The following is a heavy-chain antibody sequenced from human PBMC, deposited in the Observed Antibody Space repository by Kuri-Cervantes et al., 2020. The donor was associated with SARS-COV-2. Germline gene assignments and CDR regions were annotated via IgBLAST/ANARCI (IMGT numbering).Heavy chain of an antibody. J-gene: IGHJ6*04. Sequence: SETLSLTCTVSGGSISSTSSYWGWIRQPPGKGLECIGTIYYGGSTYYHPSLKSRITISVDTSKNQFSLRLSSVTAADTAVYYCARPATGYSSSSYLGYYAMDVWGKGTTVTVSS. CDR1: GGSISSTSSY. CDR3: ARPATGYSSSSYLGYYAMDV. V-gene: IGHV4-39*01. CDR2: IYYGGST. D-gene: IGHD6-13*01.